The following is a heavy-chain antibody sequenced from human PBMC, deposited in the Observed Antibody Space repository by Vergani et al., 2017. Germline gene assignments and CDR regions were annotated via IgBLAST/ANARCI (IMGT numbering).Heavy chain of an antibody. Sequence: QVHLVESGGGVVQPGRSLRLSCVVSGFTSSYYGMHWVRQAPGKGLEWVAVISYGGTQKYYADSVKRRFTISRDNSKSTLYLQMNSLRTEDTAVYYCATKSXGTPGCQIGYFREWGQGTLVTVSS. CDR2: ISYGGTQK. J-gene: IGHJ1*01. D-gene: IGHD1-1*01. CDR3: ATKSXGTPGCQIGYFRE. V-gene: IGHV3-30*03. CDR1: GFTSSYYG.